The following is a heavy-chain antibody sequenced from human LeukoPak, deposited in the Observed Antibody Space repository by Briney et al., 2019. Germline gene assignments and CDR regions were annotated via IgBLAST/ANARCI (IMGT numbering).Heavy chain of an antibody. D-gene: IGHD3-10*01. J-gene: IGHJ4*02. V-gene: IGHV3-33*06. CDR3: AKDHSTHYYGSGTYGPRGYSDY. Sequence: GRSLRLFCAASGFTFSSYGMHWVRQAPGKGLEWVALIWDDGSNNYYADSVKGRFTISRDNSKNTLYLQMNSLRAEDTAVYYCAKDHSTHYYGSGTYGPRGYSDYWGQGTLVTVSS. CDR1: GFTFSSYG. CDR2: IWDDGSNN.